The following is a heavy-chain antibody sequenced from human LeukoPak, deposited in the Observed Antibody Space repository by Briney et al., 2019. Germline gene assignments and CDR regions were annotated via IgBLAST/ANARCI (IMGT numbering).Heavy chain of an antibody. J-gene: IGHJ4*02. CDR3: ARNPRLHFDY. D-gene: IGHD3-16*01. Sequence: ASVTVSFKASGYTFTGYYMHWVRQAPGQGLEWMGWINPNSGGTNYAQKFQGRVTMTRDTSISTAYMELSRLRSDDTAAYYCARNPRLHFDYWGQGTLVTVSS. V-gene: IGHV1-2*02. CDR1: GYTFTGYY. CDR2: INPNSGGT.